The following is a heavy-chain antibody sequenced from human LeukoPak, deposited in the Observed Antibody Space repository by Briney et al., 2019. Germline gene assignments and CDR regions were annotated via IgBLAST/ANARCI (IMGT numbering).Heavy chain of an antibody. V-gene: IGHV3-66*03. D-gene: IGHD3/OR15-3a*01. Sequence: PGGSLRLSCAVSGFRVSDYYMNWVRQAPGKGLEWVGLIRDSGEAFYADFARGRFAISRDESENTLCLQMNSLRVEDTAVYFCARDRAANQDWVEFDPWGQGTPVIVSS. CDR2: IRDSGEA. J-gene: IGHJ5*02. CDR1: GFRVSDYY. CDR3: ARDRAANQDWVEFDP.